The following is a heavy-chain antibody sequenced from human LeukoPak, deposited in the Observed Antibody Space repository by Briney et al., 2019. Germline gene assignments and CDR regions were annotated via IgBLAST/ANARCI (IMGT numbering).Heavy chain of an antibody. D-gene: IGHD3-16*02. CDR2: IYSDGST. CDR1: GFAVSSNY. V-gene: IGHV3-66*01. Sequence: GGSLRLSCAASGFAVSSNYMSWVRQAPAKGLEWVSIIYSDGSTYYRDSVKGRFTISRDNSKNTLYLQMNSLRAEDTAVYYCAREGLRLGALSLYIDSWGQGTLVTVSS. J-gene: IGHJ4*02. CDR3: AREGLRLGALSLYIDS.